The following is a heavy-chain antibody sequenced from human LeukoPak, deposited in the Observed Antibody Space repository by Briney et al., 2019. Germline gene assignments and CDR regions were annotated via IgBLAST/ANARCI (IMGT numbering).Heavy chain of an antibody. D-gene: IGHD3-10*01. CDR3: ARVGRHYGSGSYADF. CDR2: IYYSGST. CDR1: GGSISSSSYY. J-gene: IGHJ4*02. V-gene: IGHV4-61*05. Sequence: SETLSLTCTVSGGSISSSSYYWGWIRQPPGKGLEWIGYIYYSGSTNYNPSLKSRVTISVDTSKNQFSLKLSSVTAADTAVYYCARVGRHYGSGSYADFWGQGTLVTVSS.